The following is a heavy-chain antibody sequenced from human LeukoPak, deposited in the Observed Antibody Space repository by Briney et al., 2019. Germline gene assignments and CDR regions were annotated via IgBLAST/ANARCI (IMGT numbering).Heavy chain of an antibody. J-gene: IGHJ4*02. CDR3: ARDVPGIAVTGTSDY. CDR2: ISDSGSST. Sequence: GGSLRLSCAVSGFIVSSDYMSWVRQAPGKGLEWVSTISDSGSSTYYADSVKGRFTISRDNSKNTLFLRMNGLRAGDTAVYYCARDVPGIAVTGTSDYWGQGTLVTVSS. CDR1: GFIVSSDY. V-gene: IGHV3-23*01. D-gene: IGHD6-19*01.